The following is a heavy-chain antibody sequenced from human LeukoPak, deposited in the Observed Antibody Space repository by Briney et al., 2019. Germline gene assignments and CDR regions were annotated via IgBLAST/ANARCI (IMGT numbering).Heavy chain of an antibody. J-gene: IGHJ4*02. V-gene: IGHV1-2*02. Sequence: ASVKVSCKASGYTFTGYYIHWVRQAPGQGLEWMGWINPDSGGTNYAQKFQGRVTMTRDTSISTAYMELRRLTSDDTAIYYCAREAAWGLDNWGQGTLVTVSS. D-gene: IGHD7-27*01. CDR1: GYTFTGYY. CDR3: AREAAWGLDN. CDR2: INPDSGGT.